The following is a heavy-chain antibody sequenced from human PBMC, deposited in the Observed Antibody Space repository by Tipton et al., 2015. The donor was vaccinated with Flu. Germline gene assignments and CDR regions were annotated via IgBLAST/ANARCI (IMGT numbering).Heavy chain of an antibody. CDR2: IYANGTT. D-gene: IGHD2/OR15-2a*01. CDR3: ARDRYFPSAFDF. Sequence: TLSLTCSVSGRPIRSGVYFWNWLRQSAGKGLEWIGRIYANGTTNYNPSLKSRVTISVDLSTNNFFLNLTPVTAADTAIYYCARDRYFPSAFDFWGHGTLVTVSS. V-gene: IGHV4-61*02. CDR1: GRPIRSGVYF. J-gene: IGHJ3*01.